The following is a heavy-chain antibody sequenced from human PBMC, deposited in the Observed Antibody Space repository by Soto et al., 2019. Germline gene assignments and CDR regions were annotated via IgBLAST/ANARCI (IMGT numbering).Heavy chain of an antibody. Sequence: GXAVKVSSKASGYPFKSYQIYWVRQATGQRLECMGWINISNGNTEYSQNFQGRVTMTRDTSSSTAYMELSSLRSEDTAVYYCARHPDLTLVNTRDYGGQGTPVSVSS. CDR2: INISNGNT. V-gene: IGHV1-3*04. D-gene: IGHD4-17*01. CDR1: GYPFKSYQ. J-gene: IGHJ4*02. CDR3: ARHPDLTLVNTRDY.